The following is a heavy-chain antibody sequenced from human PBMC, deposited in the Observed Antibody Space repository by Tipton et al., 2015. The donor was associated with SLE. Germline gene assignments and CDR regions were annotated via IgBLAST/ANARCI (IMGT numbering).Heavy chain of an antibody. D-gene: IGHD3-16*01. CDR3: ARAKRDDYYYYGMDV. CDR2: TYSGGSA. V-gene: IGHV3-53*05. Sequence: GSLRLSCAASGFTVSRNYMSWVRQAPGKGLEWVSVTYSGGSAYYADSVKGRFTISRDNSKNTLYLQMNSLRAEDTAVYYCARAKRDDYYYYGMDVWGQGTTVTVSS. J-gene: IGHJ6*02. CDR1: GFTVSRNY.